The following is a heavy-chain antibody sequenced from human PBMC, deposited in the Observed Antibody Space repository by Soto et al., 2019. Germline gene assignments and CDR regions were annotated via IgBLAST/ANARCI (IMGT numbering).Heavy chain of an antibody. J-gene: IGHJ3*02. CDR3: ASFYSSPIVVVSEGVFDI. V-gene: IGHV1-69*06. CDR1: GGTFSSYA. CDR2: IIPIFGTA. D-gene: IGHD3-22*01. Sequence: SVKVSCKASGGTFSSYAISWVRQAPGQGLEWMGGIIPIFGTANYAQKFQGRVTITADKSTSTAYMELSSLRSEDTAVYYCASFYSSPIVVVSEGVFDIGGQGTMVTFSS.